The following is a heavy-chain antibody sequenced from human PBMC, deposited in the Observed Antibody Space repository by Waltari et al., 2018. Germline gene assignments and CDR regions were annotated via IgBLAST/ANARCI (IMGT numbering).Heavy chain of an antibody. CDR2: IRGDGQTS. CDR3: AKGIRATATYFYMDV. V-gene: IGHV3-23*04. J-gene: IGHJ6*03. Sequence: EARLEESGGGLEQHGKSLRLYCSASGFTFSTYARTWVRQAPVKGREWVSSIRGDGQTSFYADSVKGRCISSRDNSKSTLFLHLNSLRGDDTARYYCAKGIRATATYFYMDVWGKGTTVTVSS. CDR1: GFTFSTYA. D-gene: IGHD3-10*01.